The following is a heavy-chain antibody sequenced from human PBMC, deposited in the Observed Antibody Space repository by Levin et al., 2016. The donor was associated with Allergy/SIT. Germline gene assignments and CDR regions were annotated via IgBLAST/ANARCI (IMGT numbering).Heavy chain of an antibody. CDR1: GFTLSSFA. CDR3: AKEAYNHIDHSYVDY. D-gene: IGHD1-14*01. V-gene: IGHV3-23*01. CDR2: ISGSGVAT. Sequence: GGSLRLSCAASGFTLSSFAMSWVRQAPGKGLEWVSTISGSGVATHYADSVKGRFSFSRDNSKNTVYLQMNSLRAEDTALYYCAKEAYNHIDHSYVDYWGQGTLVTVSS. J-gene: IGHJ4*02.